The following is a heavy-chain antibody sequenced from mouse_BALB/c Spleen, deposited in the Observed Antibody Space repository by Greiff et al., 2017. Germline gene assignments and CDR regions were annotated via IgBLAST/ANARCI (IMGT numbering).Heavy chain of an antibody. CDR3: NHYSYYYAMDY. CDR1: GFNIKDYY. V-gene: IGHV14-4*02. Sequence: EVKLMESGAELVRSGASVKLSCTASGFNIKDYYMHWVKQRPEQGLEWIGWIDPENGDTEYAPKFQGKATMTADTSSNTAYLQLSSLTSEDTAVYYCNHYSYYYAMDYWGQGTSVTVSS. J-gene: IGHJ4*01. D-gene: IGHD1-2*01. CDR2: IDPENGDT.